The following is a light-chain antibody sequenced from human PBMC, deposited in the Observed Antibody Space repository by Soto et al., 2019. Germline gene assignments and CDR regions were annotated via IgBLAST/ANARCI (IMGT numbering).Light chain of an antibody. J-gene: IGKJ1*01. CDR2: GAS. V-gene: IGKV3-15*01. CDR3: QHYNNWPRT. Sequence: EIVMTQSPATLSVSPGERATLSCRASQSVSSNLAWYQQKPGQAPRLLIYGASTRATGIPARFSGSGSGTEFTLTISSLQSEELAVYYCQHYNNWPRTFGQGTKVEI. CDR1: QSVSSN.